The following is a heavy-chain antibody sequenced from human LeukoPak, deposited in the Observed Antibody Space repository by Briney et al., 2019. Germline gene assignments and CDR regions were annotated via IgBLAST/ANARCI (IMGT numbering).Heavy chain of an antibody. CDR1: GFTFDDYG. CDR2: MNWNGGST. Sequence: PGGPLRLSCAASGFTFDDYGMSWVRQAPGKGLEWVSGMNWNGGSTGYADSVKGRFTISRDNANNSLYLQMNSLRAEDTALYYCAREKEWELRYFDYWGQGTLVTVSS. CDR3: AREKEWELRYFDY. V-gene: IGHV3-20*04. J-gene: IGHJ4*02. D-gene: IGHD1-26*01.